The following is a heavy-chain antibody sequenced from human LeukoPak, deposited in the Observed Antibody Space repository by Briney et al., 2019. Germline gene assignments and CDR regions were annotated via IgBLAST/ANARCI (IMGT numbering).Heavy chain of an antibody. CDR3: DRHPGDYFDY. V-gene: IGHV3-48*01. CDR2: ISSSGSIS. J-gene: IGHJ4*02. CDR1: GFTFSSYS. Sequence: PGGSLRLSCAASGFTFSSYSMNWVRQAPGKGLEWVSYISSSGSISYYAGSVKGRSTISRAKVKNSLYLQMSSLRAEATAVFYCDRHPGDYFDYWSQGTLVSVSS. D-gene: IGHD3-10*01.